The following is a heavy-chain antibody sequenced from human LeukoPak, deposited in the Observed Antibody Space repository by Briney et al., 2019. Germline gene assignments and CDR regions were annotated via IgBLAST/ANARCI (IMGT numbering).Heavy chain of an antibody. CDR3: ARVGEYQDSFDI. Sequence: SETLSLTCTVSGGSMNQYYWSWIRQPAGKGLEWIGRIYSTGTTYYNPSLKSRVTISVDTSKNQFSLKLSSVTAADTAVYYCARVGEYQDSFDIWGQGTMVTVSS. V-gene: IGHV4-4*07. CDR2: IYSTGTT. CDR1: GGSMNQYY. D-gene: IGHD6-6*01. J-gene: IGHJ3*02.